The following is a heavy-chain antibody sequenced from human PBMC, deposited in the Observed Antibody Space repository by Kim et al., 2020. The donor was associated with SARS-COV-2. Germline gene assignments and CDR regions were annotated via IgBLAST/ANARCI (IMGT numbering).Heavy chain of an antibody. CDR2: IYYSGST. CDR1: GGSISSSSYY. CDR3: ARGPYRIQHTYYFDY. Sequence: SETLSLTCTVSGGSISSSSYYWGWIRQPPGKGLEWIGSIYYSGSTYYNPSLKSRVTISVDTSKNQFSLKLSSMTAADTAVYYCARGPYRIQHTYYFDYWG. J-gene: IGHJ4*01. V-gene: IGHV4-39*07. D-gene: IGHD5-18*01.